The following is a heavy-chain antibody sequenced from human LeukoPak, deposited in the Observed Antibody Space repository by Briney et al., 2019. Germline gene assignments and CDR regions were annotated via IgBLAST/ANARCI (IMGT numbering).Heavy chain of an antibody. V-gene: IGHV1-69*04. CDR1: GGTFSSYA. J-gene: IGHJ1*01. CDR3: ARDASAGAPEYFQH. D-gene: IGHD3-10*01. Sequence: SVKVSCKASGGTFSSYAISWVRQAPGQGLEWMGRIIPIFGIANYAQKFQGRVTITADKSTSTAYMELSSLRSEDTAVYYCARDASAGAPEYFQHWGQGTLVTVSS. CDR2: IIPIFGIA.